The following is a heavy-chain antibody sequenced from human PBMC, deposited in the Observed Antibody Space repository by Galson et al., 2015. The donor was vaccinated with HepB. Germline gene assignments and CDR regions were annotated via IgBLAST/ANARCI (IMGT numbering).Heavy chain of an antibody. CDR2: IKEDGSET. CDR3: SIMVRRSPFDY. CDR1: GFTFNTFW. J-gene: IGHJ4*02. D-gene: IGHD3-10*01. Sequence: SLRLSCAASGFTFNTFWMSWVRQTPGKGLEWVANIKEDGSETCYADSVKGRFTISRDNAKNLLYLQMNSLRDEDTAIYYCSIMVRRSPFDYWGQGTLVSVSS. V-gene: IGHV3-7*01.